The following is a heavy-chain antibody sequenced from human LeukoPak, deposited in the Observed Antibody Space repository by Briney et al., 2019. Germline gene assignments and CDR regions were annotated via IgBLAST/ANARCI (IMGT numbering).Heavy chain of an antibody. CDR3: GKTTVGYSSGQKPAWPVDY. J-gene: IGHJ4*02. V-gene: IGHV3-23*01. D-gene: IGHD5-18*01. CDR2: IFGSGGSP. Sequence: GGSLRLSCEASGFTFSSHAMYWVRQAPGKGLEWVAGIFGSGGSPHYADPVKGRFTISRDTSRNTVYLQINRLRADDTAVYYCGKTTVGYSSGQKPAWPVDYWGQGTLVTVSS. CDR1: GFTFSSHA.